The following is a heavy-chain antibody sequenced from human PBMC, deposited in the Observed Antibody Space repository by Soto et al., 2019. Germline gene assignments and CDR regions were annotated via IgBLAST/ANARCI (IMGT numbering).Heavy chain of an antibody. V-gene: IGHV4-39*01. CDR3: ATIPATTILTDY. J-gene: IGHJ4*02. D-gene: IGHD2-2*02. CDR1: GGSISRSSYY. Sequence: QLQLQESGPGLVKPSETLSLTCTVSGGSISRSSYYWGWIRQPPGKGLEWIGSIYYSGSTHYNPSLKSRVTISVDTSKNQFSLKLISVTAADTAVYYCATIPATTILTDYWGQGTLVTVSS. CDR2: IYYSGST.